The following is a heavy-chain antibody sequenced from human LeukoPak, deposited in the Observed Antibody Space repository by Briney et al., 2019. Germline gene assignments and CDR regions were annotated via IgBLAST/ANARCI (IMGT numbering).Heavy chain of an antibody. J-gene: IGHJ3*02. V-gene: IGHV3-66*01. CDR1: GFTVSSNY. D-gene: IGHD2-2*01. CDR2: IYSGGST. CDR3: ARVGLSTRDAFDI. Sequence: PGGSLRLSCAASGFTVSSNYMSWVRQAPGKGLEWVSVIYSGGSTYYADSVKGRFAISRDNSKNTLYLQMNSLRAEDTAVYYCARVGLSTRDAFDIWGQGTMVTVSS.